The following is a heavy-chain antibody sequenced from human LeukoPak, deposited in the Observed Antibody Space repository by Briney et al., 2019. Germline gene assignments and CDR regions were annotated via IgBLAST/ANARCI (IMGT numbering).Heavy chain of an antibody. CDR2: ISYDGSNK. Sequence: PGRSLRLSCAASGFTFSSYGMYWVRQAPGKGLEWVAVISYDGSNKYYADSVKGRFTISRDNSKNTLYLQMNGLRAEDTAVYYCAKDVADSSSPGDYYYYYMDVWGKGTTVTVSS. D-gene: IGHD6-6*01. CDR1: GFTFSSYG. V-gene: IGHV3-30*18. CDR3: AKDVADSSSPGDYYYYYMDV. J-gene: IGHJ6*03.